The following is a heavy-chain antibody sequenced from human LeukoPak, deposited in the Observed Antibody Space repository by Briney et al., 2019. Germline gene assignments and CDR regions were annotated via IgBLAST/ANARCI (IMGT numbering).Heavy chain of an antibody. V-gene: IGHV4-59*08. CDR3: ARLTGSSNYYYYYYMDA. Sequence: SETLSLTCTVSGGSISSYYWSWIRQPPGKGLQWIGYINYSGNTNYNPSLTGRVTVSVDTSKNPISLKLSSVTAADTAVYYCARLTGSSNYYYYYYMDAWGKGTTVPVSS. J-gene: IGHJ6*03. CDR2: INYSGNT. CDR1: GGSISSYY. D-gene: IGHD1-26*01.